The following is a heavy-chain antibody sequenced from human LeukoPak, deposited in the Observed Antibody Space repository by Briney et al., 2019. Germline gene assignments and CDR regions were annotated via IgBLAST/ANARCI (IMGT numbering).Heavy chain of an antibody. Sequence: GGSLRLSCAASEFTFSSYSMNWVRQAPGKGLEWVSSISSSSSYIYYADSVKGRFTISRDNAKNSLYLQMNSLRAEDTAVYYCATALGYCSGGSCYFDYWGQGTLVTVSS. CDR2: ISSSSSYI. D-gene: IGHD2-15*01. V-gene: IGHV3-21*01. CDR3: ATALGYCSGGSCYFDY. CDR1: EFTFSSYS. J-gene: IGHJ4*02.